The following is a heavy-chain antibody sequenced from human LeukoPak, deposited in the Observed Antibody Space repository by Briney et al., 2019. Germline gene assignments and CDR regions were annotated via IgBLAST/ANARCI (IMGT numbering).Heavy chain of an antibody. CDR3: AKDAYSSGWYAFDY. J-gene: IGHJ4*02. CDR1: GFTFDDYA. V-gene: IGHV3-9*01. CDR2: ISWNSGSI. D-gene: IGHD6-19*01. Sequence: PGRSLRLSCAASGFTFDDYAMHWVRQAPGKGLEWVSGISWNSGSIGYADSVKGRFTISRDSAKNSLYLQMNSLRAEDTALYYCAKDAYSSGWYAFDYWGQGTLVTVSP.